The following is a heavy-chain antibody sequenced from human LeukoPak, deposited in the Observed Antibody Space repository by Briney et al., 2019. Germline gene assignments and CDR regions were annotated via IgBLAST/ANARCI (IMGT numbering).Heavy chain of an antibody. V-gene: IGHV3-66*01. D-gene: IGHD3-10*01. Sequence: QSGGSLRLSCAASGFTVSSNYMSWVRQAPGKGLKWVSVIYSGGSTYYADSVKGRFTISRDNSKNTLYLQMNSLRVEDTAVYYCARGSGFGELDYWGQGTLVTVSS. CDR1: GFTVSSNY. CDR2: IYSGGST. J-gene: IGHJ4*02. CDR3: ARGSGFGELDY.